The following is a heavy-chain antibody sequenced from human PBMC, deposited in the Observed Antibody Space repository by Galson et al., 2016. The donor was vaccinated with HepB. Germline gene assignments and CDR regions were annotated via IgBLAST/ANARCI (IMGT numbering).Heavy chain of an antibody. CDR3: TTYCSGGSCPLYYYYYGMDV. J-gene: IGHJ6*02. CDR2: VESKTAGGTT. CDR1: GFPFSNAW. V-gene: IGHV3-15*04. Sequence: SLRLSCAASGFPFSNAWMNWVRQAPGEGLEWVGRVESKTAGGTTDYAAPVKGRFTISRDGSKNTLYLQMNSLKTEDTAVYYCTTYCSGGSCPLYYYYYGMDVWGQGTTVTVSS. D-gene: IGHD2-15*01.